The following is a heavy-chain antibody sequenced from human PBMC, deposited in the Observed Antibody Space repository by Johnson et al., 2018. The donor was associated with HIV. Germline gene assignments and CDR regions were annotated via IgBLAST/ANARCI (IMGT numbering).Heavy chain of an antibody. CDR1: GFTFDDYA. CDR3: ARGDYYDSSGYFSDAFDI. CDR2: ISWNSGSI. Sequence: VQLVESGGGLVQPGGSLRLSCAASGFTFDDYAMHWVRQAPGKGLEWVSGISWNSGSIGYADSVKGRFTISRDNATNSLYLQMNSLGAEDTAVYYCARGDYYDSSGYFSDAFDIWGQGTMVTVSS. J-gene: IGHJ3*02. D-gene: IGHD3-22*01. V-gene: IGHV3-9*01.